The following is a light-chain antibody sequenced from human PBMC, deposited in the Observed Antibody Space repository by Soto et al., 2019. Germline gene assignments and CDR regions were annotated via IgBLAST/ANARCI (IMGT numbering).Light chain of an antibody. CDR1: QSLSSSQ. V-gene: IGKV3D-20*02. J-gene: IGKJ1*01. Sequence: EIVLTQSPGTLSLSPGERATLSCRASQSLSSSQLAWYQQKPGQAPRLLIHDASSRATGISDRFTGSGSGTDFTLTITTLEPEDFAVYYCQQRTDRPPWTFGQGNTV. CDR2: DAS. CDR3: QQRTDRPPWT.